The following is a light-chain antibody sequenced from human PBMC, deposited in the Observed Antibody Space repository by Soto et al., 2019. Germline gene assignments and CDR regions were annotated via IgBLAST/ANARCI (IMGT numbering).Light chain of an antibody. V-gene: IGKV1-5*03. Sequence: DIQMTQSPSTLSASVGDRITITCRASQSISTWLAWYQQKPGKAPKLLIYKASSLQSGVPSRFSGSGSGTEFTLTISSLQPDDFATYCCQHYNTYSRAFGQGTKVEIK. CDR1: QSISTW. CDR2: KAS. CDR3: QHYNTYSRA. J-gene: IGKJ1*01.